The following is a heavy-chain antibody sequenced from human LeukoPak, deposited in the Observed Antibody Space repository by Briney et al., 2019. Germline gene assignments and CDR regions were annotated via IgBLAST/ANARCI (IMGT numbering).Heavy chain of an antibody. Sequence: ASVKVSCKASGYTFTTYAMNWVRQAPGQGLEWMGWINTNTGNPTYAQAFTGRSVLSLDSSVSTAYLQISRLEAEDTAIYYCARANIEVAGAFDYWGQGTLVTVSS. J-gene: IGHJ4*02. CDR3: ARANIEVAGAFDY. D-gene: IGHD6-19*01. CDR1: GYTFTTYA. CDR2: INTNTGNP. V-gene: IGHV7-4-1*02.